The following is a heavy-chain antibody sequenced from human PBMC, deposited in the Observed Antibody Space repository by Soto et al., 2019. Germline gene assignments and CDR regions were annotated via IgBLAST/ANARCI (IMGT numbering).Heavy chain of an antibody. V-gene: IGHV3-30*18. Sequence: QVQLVESGGGVVQPGRSLRLSCAASGFTFSSYGMHWVRQAPGKGLEWVAVISYDGSNKYYADSVKGRFTISRDNSKNTLYLQMNSLRAEDTAVYYCAKDLGDIVVVVAATGFDYWGQGTLVTVSS. CDR1: GFTFSSYG. D-gene: IGHD2-15*01. CDR2: ISYDGSNK. CDR3: AKDLGDIVVVVAATGFDY. J-gene: IGHJ4*02.